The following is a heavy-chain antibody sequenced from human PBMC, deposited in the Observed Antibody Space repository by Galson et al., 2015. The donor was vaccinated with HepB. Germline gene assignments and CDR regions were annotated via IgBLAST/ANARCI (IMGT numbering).Heavy chain of an antibody. V-gene: IGHV3-7*01. Sequence: SLRLSCAASGFTFSSYWMSWVRQAPGKGLEWGANIKQDGSEKYYLDSVKGRFTISRDNAKNSLYLQMNSLRAEDTAVYYCARDSNYYSGMDVWGQGTTVTVSS. J-gene: IGHJ6*02. D-gene: IGHD2/OR15-2a*01. CDR1: GFTFSSYW. CDR2: IKQDGSEK. CDR3: ARDSNYYSGMDV.